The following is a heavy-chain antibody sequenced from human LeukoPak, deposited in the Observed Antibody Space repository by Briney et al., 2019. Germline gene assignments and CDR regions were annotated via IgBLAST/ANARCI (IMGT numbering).Heavy chain of an antibody. CDR1: GYSISSGYY. CDR3: ARGLEMATLGHAFDI. CDR2: IYYSGST. Sequence: SETLSLTCTVSGYSISSGYYWSWIRQPPGKGLEWNGYIYYSGSTNYNPSLKSRVTISVDTSKNQFSLKLSSVTAADTAVYYCARGLEMATLGHAFDIWGQGTMVTVSS. V-gene: IGHV4-61*01. D-gene: IGHD5-24*01. J-gene: IGHJ3*02.